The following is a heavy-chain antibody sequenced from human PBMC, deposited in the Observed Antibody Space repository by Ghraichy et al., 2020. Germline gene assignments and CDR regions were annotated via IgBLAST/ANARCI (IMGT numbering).Heavy chain of an antibody. D-gene: IGHD4-17*01. J-gene: IGHJ4*02. CDR3: TRQRDYGTFDF. V-gene: IGHV3-15*01. CDR2: IKSKTDGGTT. CDR1: GFTFDNAW. Sequence: GGSLRLSCAVSGFTFDNAWMSWVRQAPGKGLEWVGRIKSKTDGGTTDYAAPVKGRFTISRDDSKNTLYLQMNSLKIEDTAVYHCTRQRDYGTFDFWGQGTLVTVSS.